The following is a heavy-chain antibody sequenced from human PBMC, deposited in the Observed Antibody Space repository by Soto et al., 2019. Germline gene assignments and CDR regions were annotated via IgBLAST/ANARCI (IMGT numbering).Heavy chain of an antibody. CDR2: ITWNGGTI. CDR1: GFAFASYV. J-gene: IGHJ5*02. V-gene: IGHV3-9*01. CDR3: AKGGSAALIAPSGRDNWFDP. D-gene: IGHD6-13*01. Sequence: LSLSYASSGFAFASYVMHWVRQPPGRGLEWVSGITWNGGTIRYVDSVKGRFTISRDNAENSLYLQMNSLRPEDTAVYYCAKGGSAALIAPSGRDNWFDPWGQGTQVTVSS.